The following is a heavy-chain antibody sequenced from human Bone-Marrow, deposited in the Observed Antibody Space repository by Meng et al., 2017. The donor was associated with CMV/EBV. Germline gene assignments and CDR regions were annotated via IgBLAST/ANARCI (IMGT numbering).Heavy chain of an antibody. CDR2: SYYTGST. D-gene: IGHD2-15*01. J-gene: IGHJ4*02. CDR3: ATDVYCTGGGCSELDS. Sequence: GSISSSNYYWGWIRQPPGKGLEWIGISYYTGSTYYNPSLKSRVTMSVDTSKNQFSLKLRSVTAADTAIYYCATDVYCTGGGCSELDSWGQGTLVTVSS. V-gene: IGHV4-39*07. CDR1: GSISSSNYY.